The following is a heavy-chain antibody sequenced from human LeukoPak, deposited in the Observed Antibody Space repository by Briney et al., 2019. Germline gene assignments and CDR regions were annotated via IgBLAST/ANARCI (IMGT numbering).Heavy chain of an antibody. J-gene: IGHJ4*02. CDR2: IKQDGSEK. CDR3: ARDQYYDFWSGLYYFDY. Sequence: GRSLRLSCAASGFTFSSYWMSWVRQAPGKGLEWVANIKQDGSEKYYVDSVKGRFTISRDNAKNSLYLQMNSLRAEDTAVYYCARDQYYDFWSGLYYFDYWGQGTLVTVSS. V-gene: IGHV3-7*01. D-gene: IGHD3-3*01. CDR1: GFTFSSYW.